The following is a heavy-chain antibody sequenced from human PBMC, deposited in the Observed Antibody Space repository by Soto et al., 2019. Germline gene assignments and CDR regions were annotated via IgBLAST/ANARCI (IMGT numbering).Heavy chain of an antibody. Sequence: QAQLQQWVAGVVKPSETLSLTCAVYGESCSGNNCSWTRQPPGKGLEWIGEIHPSGSTYYNPSLKTRVTMSLDTSKNQFSLKLSSVTAADTAVYYCARGGDDSKVGRTRGQGTLVTVSS. CDR1: GESCSGNN. CDR3: ARGGDDSKVGRT. V-gene: IGHV4-34*02. J-gene: IGHJ4*02. D-gene: IGHD1-26*01. CDR2: IHPSGST.